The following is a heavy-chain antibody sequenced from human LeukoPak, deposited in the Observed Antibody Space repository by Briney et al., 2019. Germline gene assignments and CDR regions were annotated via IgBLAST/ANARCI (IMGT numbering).Heavy chain of an antibody. V-gene: IGHV4-61*02. CDR2: IYTSGST. D-gene: IGHD4-17*01. CDR3: ARDDYGDYVGIFDY. J-gene: IGHJ4*02. CDR1: GGSISSGSYY. Sequence: SETLSLTCTVSGGSISSGSYYWSWIRQPAGKGLEWIGRIYTSGSTNYNPSLKSRVTISVDTSKNQFSLKLSSVTAADTAVYYCARDDYGDYVGIFDYWGQGTLVTVSS.